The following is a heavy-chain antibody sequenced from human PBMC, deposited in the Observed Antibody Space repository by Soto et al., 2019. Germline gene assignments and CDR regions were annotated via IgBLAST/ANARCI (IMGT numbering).Heavy chain of an antibody. D-gene: IGHD3-3*01. CDR1: GYTFTSYY. CDR3: ARSEGRTYYDFWSGYYYYGMDV. CDR2: INPSGGST. V-gene: IGHV1-46*01. J-gene: IGHJ6*02. Sequence: ASVKVSCKASGYTFTSYYMHWVRQAPGQGLEWMGIINPSGGSTSYAQKFQGRVTMTRDTSTSTVYMELSSLRSEDTAVYYCARSEGRTYYDFWSGYYYYGMDVWGQGXTVTVYS.